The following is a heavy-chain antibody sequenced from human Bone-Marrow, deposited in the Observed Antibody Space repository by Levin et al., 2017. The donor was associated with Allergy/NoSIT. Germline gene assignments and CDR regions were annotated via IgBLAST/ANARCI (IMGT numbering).Heavy chain of an antibody. CDR1: GFNFASYG. J-gene: IGHJ4*02. Sequence: GGSLRLSCAASGFNFASYGMNWVHQAPGKGLEWVSSISGTGRHIYLADSLKGRFTISRDNAKNSLSLQMNNLRVEDTAVYYCVKDEGPFSSSFAFDCWGQGALVTVSS. CDR3: VKDEGPFSSSFAFDC. D-gene: IGHD2-2*01. V-gene: IGHV3-21*01. CDR2: ISGTGRHI.